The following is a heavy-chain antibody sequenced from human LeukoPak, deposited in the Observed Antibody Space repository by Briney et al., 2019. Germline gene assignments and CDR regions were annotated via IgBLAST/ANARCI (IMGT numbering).Heavy chain of an antibody. J-gene: IGHJ4*02. CDR2: INPSGGST. CDR1: GYTFTGYY. D-gene: IGHD3-10*01. CDR3: AREESRIKGDTGEDY. V-gene: IGHV1-46*01. Sequence: GASVKVSCTASGYTFTGYYMHWVRQAPGQGLEWMGIINPSGGSTSYAQKFQGRVTVTGDTSTSTVYMELSSLRSEDTAVYYCAREESRIKGDTGEDYWGQGTLVTVSS.